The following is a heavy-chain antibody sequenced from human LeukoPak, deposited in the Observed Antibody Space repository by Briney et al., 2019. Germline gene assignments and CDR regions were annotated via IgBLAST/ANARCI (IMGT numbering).Heavy chain of an antibody. V-gene: IGHV4-4*07. D-gene: IGHD2-2*01. CDR3: ARSPYCSSTSCPFDY. CDR2: IYTSGST. CDR1: GGSISSYY. J-gene: IGHJ4*02. Sequence: SETLSLTCTVSGGSISSYYWSWIRQPAGKGLDWIGRIYTSGSTNYNPSLKRRVTMSVDTSKNQFSLKLSSVTAADTAVYYCARSPYCSSTSCPFDYWGQGTLVTVSS.